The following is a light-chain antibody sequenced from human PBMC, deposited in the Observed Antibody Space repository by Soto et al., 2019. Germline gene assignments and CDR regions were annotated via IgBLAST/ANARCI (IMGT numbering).Light chain of an antibody. CDR2: AAS. J-gene: IGKJ4*01. V-gene: IGKV1-27*01. CDR1: QDVTSTY. Sequence: GERATLSCRASQDVTSTYLAWYQQKPGQAPRLLIYAASTLQAGVPSRFSGSGSGTDFTLTIRSLQPEDVAAYYCKKYNSAPLTFGGGTKVDIK. CDR3: KKYNSAPLT.